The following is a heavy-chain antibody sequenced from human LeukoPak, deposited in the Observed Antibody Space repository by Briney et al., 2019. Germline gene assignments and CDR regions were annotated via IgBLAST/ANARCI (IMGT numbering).Heavy chain of an antibody. CDR3: APHPSSGYYAY. CDR1: GFTFSSYA. D-gene: IGHD3-22*01. V-gene: IGHV3-23*01. J-gene: IGHJ4*02. CDR2: ISGSGGGT. Sequence: GGSLRLSCAASGFTFSSYAMSWVRQAPGKGLEWVSAISGSGGGTYYADSVKDRFTISRDNSKNTLYLQMNSLRAEDTAVYYCAPHPSSGYYAYWGQGTLVTVSS.